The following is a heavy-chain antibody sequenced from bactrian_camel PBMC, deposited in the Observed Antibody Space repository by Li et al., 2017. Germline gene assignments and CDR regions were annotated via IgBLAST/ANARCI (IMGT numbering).Heavy chain of an antibody. CDR2: ISRRGHT. J-gene: IGHJ4*01. Sequence: VQLVESGGGSVQAGESLRLSCSDSGDTADPYSIAWFRQAPGKEREAVATISRRGHTCYGDSVKGRFTISEDNVNNVLSLQMNNLQPEDTAMYFCAAEPWRAGTYAEEGTFGVPLWIPTGARGPRSPSP. D-gene: IGHD1*01. CDR1: GDTADPYS. V-gene: IGHV3S55*01. CDR3: AAEPWRAGTYAEEGTFGVPLWIPT.